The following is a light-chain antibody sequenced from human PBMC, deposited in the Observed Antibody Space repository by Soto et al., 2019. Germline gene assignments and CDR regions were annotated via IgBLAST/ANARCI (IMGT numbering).Light chain of an antibody. V-gene: IGKV1-39*01. J-gene: IGKJ4*01. CDR3: QQSYSTPLT. CDR1: QSISSY. CDR2: AAS. Sequence: SLSVGARVTSTCRASQSISSYLNWYQQKPGKAPKLLIYAASSLQSGVPSRFSGSGSGTDFTLTISNLQPEDFATYYCQQSYSTPLTFGGGTKVDIK.